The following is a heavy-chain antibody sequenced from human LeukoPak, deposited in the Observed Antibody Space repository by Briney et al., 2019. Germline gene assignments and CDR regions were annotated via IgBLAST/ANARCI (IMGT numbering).Heavy chain of an antibody. CDR1: GFTFSNAY. CDR2: ISGSGGST. J-gene: IGHJ4*02. D-gene: IGHD1-26*01. CDR3: AKAHSGSYYSGID. Sequence: GGSLRLSCAASGFTFSNAYMSWVRQAPGKGLEWVSAISGSGGSTYYADSVKGRFTISRDNSKNTLYLQMNSLRAEDTAVYYCAKAHSGSYYSGIDWGQGTLVTVSS. V-gene: IGHV3-23*01.